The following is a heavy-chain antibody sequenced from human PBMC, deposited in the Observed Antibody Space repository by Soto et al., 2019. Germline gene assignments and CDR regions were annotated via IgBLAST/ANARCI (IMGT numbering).Heavy chain of an antibody. D-gene: IGHD3-3*01. J-gene: IGHJ6*02. CDR3: ARGIRFLEWFPTYGMDV. Sequence: GGSLRLSCAASGFTFSSYVMPWVRQAPGKGLEWVAVIWSDGSNKYYADSVKGRFTISRDNSKNTLYLQMNSLSAEDTAVYYCARGIRFLEWFPTYGMDVWGQGTTVTVSS. CDR2: IWSDGSNK. V-gene: IGHV3-33*01. CDR1: GFTFSSYV.